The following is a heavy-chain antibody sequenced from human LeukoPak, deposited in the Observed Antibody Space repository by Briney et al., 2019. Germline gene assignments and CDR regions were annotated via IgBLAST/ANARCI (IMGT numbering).Heavy chain of an antibody. D-gene: IGHD2-8*01. CDR3: TRDLYSMYAK. CDR2: LSGDRSHI. CDR1: GFTFNTYA. V-gene: IGHV3-21*04. J-gene: IGHJ4*02. Sequence: GGSLRLSCLASGFTFNTYAMNWVRQAPGGGLEWVAALSGDRSHIYHADSVMGRFTISRDNVKNSLYLQMNSLRADDTAVCYCTRDLYSMYAKWGQGTLVTVSS.